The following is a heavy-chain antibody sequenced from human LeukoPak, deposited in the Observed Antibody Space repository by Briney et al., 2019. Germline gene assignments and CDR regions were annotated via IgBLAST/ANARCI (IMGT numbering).Heavy chain of an antibody. CDR2: ISSSSSYI. J-gene: IGHJ3*02. CDR1: GFTFSSYS. V-gene: IGHV3-21*01. Sequence: GGSLRLSCAASGFTFSSYSMNWVRQAPGKGLEWVSSISSSSSYIYYADSVKGRFTISRDNAKNSLYLQMNSLRAEDTAVYYCARDMPLTGYSSSWYPEGAFDIWGQGTMVTVSS. D-gene: IGHD6-13*01. CDR3: ARDMPLTGYSSSWYPEGAFDI.